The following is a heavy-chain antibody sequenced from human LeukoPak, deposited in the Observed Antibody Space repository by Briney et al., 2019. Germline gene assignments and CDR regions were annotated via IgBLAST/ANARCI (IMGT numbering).Heavy chain of an antibody. D-gene: IGHD5-24*01. V-gene: IGHV5-51*01. CDR1: GYSFTNYW. J-gene: IGHJ4*02. Sequence: GESLKISCKTSGYSFTNYWIGWVRQMPGKGLEWMGIIYPGDSDTTYSPSFQGQVTMSVDRSTNTAYLQWSSLKASDTAMYYCARRVEMATNHPYFDYWGQGTLVTVSS. CDR3: ARRVEMATNHPYFDY. CDR2: IYPGDSDT.